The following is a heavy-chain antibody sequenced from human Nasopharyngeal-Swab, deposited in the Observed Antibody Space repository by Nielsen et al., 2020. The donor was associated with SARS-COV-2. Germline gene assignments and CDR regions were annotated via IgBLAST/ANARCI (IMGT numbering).Heavy chain of an antibody. CDR3: ARDGLDYDFWSAYFMDV. D-gene: IGHD3-3*01. V-gene: IGHV3-74*01. Sequence: GESLKISCAASGFTFSSYWMHWVRQAPGKGLVWVSRINSDGSSTSYADSVKGRFTISRDNAKNTLYLQMNSLRAEDTAVYHCARDGLDYDFWSAYFMDVWGQGTTVTVSS. CDR2: INSDGSST. J-gene: IGHJ6*02. CDR1: GFTFSSYW.